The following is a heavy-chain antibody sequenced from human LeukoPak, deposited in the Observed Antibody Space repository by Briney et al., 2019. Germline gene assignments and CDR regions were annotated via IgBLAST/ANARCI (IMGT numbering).Heavy chain of an antibody. Sequence: GGSLRLSCAASGFTVSSNYMSWVRQAPGKGLEWVSVIYSGGSTYYADSVKGRLTISRDNSKNTLYLQMNSLRAEDTAVYYCAREGRITFGGVIVPIFDYWGQGTLVTVSS. J-gene: IGHJ4*02. D-gene: IGHD3-16*02. V-gene: IGHV3-66*01. CDR2: IYSGGST. CDR1: GFTVSSNY. CDR3: AREGRITFGGVIVPIFDY.